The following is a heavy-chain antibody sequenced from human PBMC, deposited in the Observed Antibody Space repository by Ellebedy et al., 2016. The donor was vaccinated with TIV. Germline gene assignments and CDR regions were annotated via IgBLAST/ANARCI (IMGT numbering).Heavy chain of an antibody. V-gene: IGHV3-23*01. CDR2: IIGSGGST. CDR1: GFSFSSYA. D-gene: IGHD1-26*01. CDR3: ARSPKEHYYHGMDV. Sequence: GESLKISCAASGFSFSSYAMSWVRQAPGKGLEWVTGIIGSGGSTNYVDSVKGRFTISRDNSKNTLFLQMNSLRGEDTAVYYCARSPKEHYYHGMDVWGQGTTVTVSS. J-gene: IGHJ6*02.